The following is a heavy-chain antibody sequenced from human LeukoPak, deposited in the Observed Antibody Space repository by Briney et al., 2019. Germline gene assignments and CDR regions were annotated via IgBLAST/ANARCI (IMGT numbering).Heavy chain of an antibody. V-gene: IGHV4-4*02. J-gene: IGHJ4*02. CDR1: GGSISSSNW. CDR2: IYHSGST. CDR3: ARGPGDDSSAFWYFDY. Sequence: PSETLSLTCAVSGGSISSSNWWSWVRQPPGKGLEWIGKIYHSGSTNYNPSLKSRVTISVDKSKNQFSLKLSSMTAADTAVYYCARGPGDDSSAFWYFDYWGQGTLVTVSS. D-gene: IGHD3-22*01.